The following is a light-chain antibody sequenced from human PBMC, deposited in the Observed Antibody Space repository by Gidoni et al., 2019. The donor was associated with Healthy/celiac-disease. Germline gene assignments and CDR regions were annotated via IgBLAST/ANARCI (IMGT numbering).Light chain of an antibody. J-gene: IGLJ3*02. CDR2: EVS. CDR1: SSDVGSDNL. CDR3: CSDAGSSTWV. Sequence: QSALTQPASVSVSPGQSLTIAGTGTSSDVGSDNLVSWYQQHPGKVPKLMIYEVSKRPSGVSNRFSGSKSGNTASLTISGLQAEDEADYYCCSDAGSSTWVFGGGTKLTVL. V-gene: IGLV2-23*02.